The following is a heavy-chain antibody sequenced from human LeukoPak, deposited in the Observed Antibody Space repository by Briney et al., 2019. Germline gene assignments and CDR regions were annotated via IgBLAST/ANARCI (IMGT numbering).Heavy chain of an antibody. CDR1: GFTFSDYY. CDR2: TSSDLNVK. D-gene: IGHD3-10*01. CDR3: AREGYYGSGSPPSSYFDY. V-gene: IGHV3-30*03. J-gene: IGHJ4*02. Sequence: QAGGSLRLSCAASGFTFSDYYMTWVRQAPGKGLEWVAVTSSDLNVKLYADSVKGRFTISRDNSRSTLYLQMNSLRPEDTAIYYCAREGYYGSGSPPSSYFDYWGQGTLVTVSS.